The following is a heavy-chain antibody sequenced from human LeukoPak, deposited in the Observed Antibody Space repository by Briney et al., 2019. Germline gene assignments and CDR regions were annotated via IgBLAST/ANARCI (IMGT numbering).Heavy chain of an antibody. CDR1: GFTFSSFA. Sequence: PGGSLRLSCAASGFTFSSFAMSWVRQAPGKGLEWVSGITGSGDNTYYANSVKGRFTISRDNSKNTLYMQMNSLRAEDTAVYYCAKDDFWSGFIVGDAFHIWGQGTKVTVSS. CDR3: AKDDFWSGFIVGDAFHI. J-gene: IGHJ3*02. V-gene: IGHV3-23*01. D-gene: IGHD3-3*01. CDR2: ITGSGDNT.